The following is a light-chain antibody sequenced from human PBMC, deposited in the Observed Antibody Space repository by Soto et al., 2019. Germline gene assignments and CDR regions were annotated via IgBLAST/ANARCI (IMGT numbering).Light chain of an antibody. V-gene: IGKV3-15*01. CDR3: QQYNNWPFS. J-gene: IGKJ5*01. Sequence: EILMTQSPATLSVSPGERVTLSCRAGQGVTTNFAWYQQKSSQSPRLLIYDVSSRATGVPSRFSGTGSETDFTLTISGLQSEDSAIYFCQQYNNWPFSFGQGTRLEIK. CDR2: DVS. CDR1: QGVTTN.